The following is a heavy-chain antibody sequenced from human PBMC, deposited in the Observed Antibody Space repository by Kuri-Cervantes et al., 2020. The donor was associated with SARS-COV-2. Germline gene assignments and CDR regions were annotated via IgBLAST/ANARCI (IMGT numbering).Heavy chain of an antibody. Sequence: GESLKISCAASGFTFSSYDMHRVRQATGKGLEWVSAIGTAGDTYYPGSVKGRFTISRENAKNSLYLQMNSLRAEDTAVYYCARGDLGYCSGGSCYNWFDPWGQGTLVTVSS. CDR1: GFTFSSYD. V-gene: IGHV3-13*01. D-gene: IGHD2-15*01. CDR2: IGTAGDT. J-gene: IGHJ5*02. CDR3: ARGDLGYCSGGSCYNWFDP.